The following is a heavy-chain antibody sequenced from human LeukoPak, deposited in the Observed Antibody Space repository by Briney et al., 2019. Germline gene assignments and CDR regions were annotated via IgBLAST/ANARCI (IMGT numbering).Heavy chain of an antibody. Sequence: SVKVSCKASGYTFTSYGISWVRQAPGQGLEWMGRIIPIFGTANYAQKFQGRVTITTDESTSTAYMELSSLRSEDTAVYYCASGLRLGELSSYKDYWGQGTLVTVSS. CDR3: ASGLRLGELSSYKDY. D-gene: IGHD3-16*02. V-gene: IGHV1-69*05. J-gene: IGHJ4*02. CDR2: IIPIFGTA. CDR1: GYTFTSYG.